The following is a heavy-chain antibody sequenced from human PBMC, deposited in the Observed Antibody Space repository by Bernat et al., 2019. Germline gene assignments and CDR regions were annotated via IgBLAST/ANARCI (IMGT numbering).Heavy chain of an antibody. J-gene: IGHJ4*02. D-gene: IGHD1-26*01. CDR1: GGSISSSSYY. Sequence: QLQLQESGPGLVKPPETLSLTCTVSGGSISSSSYYWGWIRQPPGKGLEWIGSIYYSGSTYYNPSLKSRVTISVDTSKNQFSLKLSSVTAADTAVYYCARGGYSGSYSYWGQGTLVTVSS. V-gene: IGHV4-39*01. CDR2: IYYSGST. CDR3: ARGGYSGSYSY.